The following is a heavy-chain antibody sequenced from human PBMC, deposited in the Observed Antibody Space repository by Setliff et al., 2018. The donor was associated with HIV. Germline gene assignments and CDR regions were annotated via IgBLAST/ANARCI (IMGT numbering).Heavy chain of an antibody. Sequence: SXTLSXXXAVYGGSSNGYFWSWIRQPPGKGLEWIGELNHRGSTTYXXPLKSRXTXXXDTXKKQXSLKLNSVXAADXAVAYCXGVGVXGAPVGRYFDYWGXGALVTVSS. CDR3: XGVGVXGAPVGRYFDY. CDR2: LNHRGST. V-gene: IGHV4-34*01. J-gene: IGHJ4*02. CDR1: GGSSNGYF. D-gene: IGHD3-10*01.